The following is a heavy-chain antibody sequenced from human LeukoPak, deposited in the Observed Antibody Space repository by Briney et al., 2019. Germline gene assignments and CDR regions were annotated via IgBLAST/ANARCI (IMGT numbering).Heavy chain of an antibody. J-gene: IGHJ4*02. Sequence: GGSLRLSCAASGFTFNVAWMSWVRQAPGKGLEWVGRIKSKTDGGTTDYAAPVKGRLTISRDDSKNMVYLQMNSLKTEDTAVYYCTTRKYYDSSGFDYWAQGILVSVSS. CDR3: TTRKYYDSSGFDY. CDR1: GFTFNVAW. V-gene: IGHV3-15*01. D-gene: IGHD3-22*01. CDR2: IKSKTDGGTT.